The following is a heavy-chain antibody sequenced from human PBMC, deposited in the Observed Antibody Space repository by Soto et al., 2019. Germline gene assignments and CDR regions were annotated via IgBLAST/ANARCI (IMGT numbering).Heavy chain of an antibody. V-gene: IGHV4-34*01. D-gene: IGHD3-10*01. CDR2: IKHSGST. CDR3: AGGYGRNFDY. Sequence: QVQLQQWGAGLLKASETLSLTCAVYGGSFNGSYWNWIRQHPGKGLEWIGEIKHSGSTNYNPSLKRRVATSVDTSKNQFYLKLLSVTAADTAVDYYAGGYGRNFDYWGQGTLVTVSS. CDR1: GGSFNGSY. J-gene: IGHJ4*02.